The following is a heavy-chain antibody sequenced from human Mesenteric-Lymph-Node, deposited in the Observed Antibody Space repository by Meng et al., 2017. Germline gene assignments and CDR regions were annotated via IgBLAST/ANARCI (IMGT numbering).Heavy chain of an antibody. J-gene: IGHJ4*02. V-gene: IGHV3-7*03. CDR2: IKQDGSVK. CDR1: GFTFSSYS. D-gene: IGHD6-13*01. Sequence: GGSLRLSCAASGFTFSSYSMNWVRQAPGKGLEWVANIKQDGSVKNYVDSVRGRFTISRDNAKNSLYLQMNSLRAEDTALYYCARTRMRVAAAGIDYWGQGTLVTVSS. CDR3: ARTRMRVAAAGIDY.